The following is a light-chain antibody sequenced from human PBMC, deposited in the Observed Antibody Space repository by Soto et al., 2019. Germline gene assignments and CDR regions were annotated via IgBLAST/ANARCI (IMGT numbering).Light chain of an antibody. V-gene: IGKV1-39*01. CDR2: AAS. J-gene: IGKJ5*01. CDR3: QQSYSTPIT. CDR1: QSIGDY. Sequence: EIPMLPSPSSLSASVGDRVTIMCRASQSIGDYLNWYQQKPGKPPNLLIHAASSLHNGVPSRFSGSRSGTDFTLTITTLQPEDFATYYCQQSYSTPITFGQGTRLEI.